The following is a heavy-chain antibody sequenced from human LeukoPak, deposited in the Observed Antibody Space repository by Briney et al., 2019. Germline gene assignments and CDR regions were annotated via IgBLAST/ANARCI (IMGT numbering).Heavy chain of an antibody. CDR2: IYWDDDK. CDR3: AHLTYDFWSGYYDY. CDR1: GFSLSTRGVG. J-gene: IGHJ4*02. D-gene: IGHD3-3*01. Sequence: SGPTLVNPTQTLTLTCTFSGFSLSTRGVGVGWIRQPPGKALEWLALIYWDDDKRYSPSLKSRLTITKDTSKNQVVLTMTNMDPVDTATYYCAHLTYDFWSGYYDYWGQGTLVTVSS. V-gene: IGHV2-5*02.